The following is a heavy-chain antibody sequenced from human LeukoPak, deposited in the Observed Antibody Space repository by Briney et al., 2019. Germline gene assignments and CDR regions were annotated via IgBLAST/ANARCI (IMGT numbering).Heavy chain of an antibody. Sequence: SETLSLTCTVSGGSISSYYWSWIRQPPGKGLEWIGYIYYSGSTNYNPSLKSRVTISVDTSKNQFSLKLSSVTAADTAVYYCARHGVVVTAAWYFDLWGRGTLVTASS. V-gene: IGHV4-59*08. J-gene: IGHJ2*01. CDR1: GGSISSYY. CDR3: ARHGVVVTAAWYFDL. D-gene: IGHD2-21*02. CDR2: IYYSGST.